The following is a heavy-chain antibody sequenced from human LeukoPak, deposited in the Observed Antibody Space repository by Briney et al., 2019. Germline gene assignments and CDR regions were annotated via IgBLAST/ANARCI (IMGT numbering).Heavy chain of an antibody. CDR1: GDSINSLDL. CDR2: LYLSGTT. Sequence: SETLSLTCTVSGDSINSLDLWSWVRQPPGKGLEWIGELYLSGTTHSNPSVKSRVTISIDKSKNQFFLNLSSVTAADTAVYYCAGLVGRYSSGLYYYYFDYWGQGTLVTVSS. V-gene: IGHV4-4*02. D-gene: IGHD3-22*01. CDR3: AGLVGRYSSGLYYYYFDY. J-gene: IGHJ4*02.